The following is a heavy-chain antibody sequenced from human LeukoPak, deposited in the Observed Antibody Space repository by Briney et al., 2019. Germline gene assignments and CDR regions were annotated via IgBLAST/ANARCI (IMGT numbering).Heavy chain of an antibody. CDR3: ANYVSSGYYYPNAFDI. V-gene: IGHV4-39*01. CDR1: GGSISSSSYY. J-gene: IGHJ3*02. D-gene: IGHD3-22*01. CDR2: IYYSGST. Sequence: SETLSLTCTVSGGSISSSSYYWGWIRQPPGKGLEWIGSIYYSGSTYYNPSLKSRVTISVDTSKNQFSLKLSSVTAADTAVYYCANYVSSGYYYPNAFDIWGQGTMVTVSS.